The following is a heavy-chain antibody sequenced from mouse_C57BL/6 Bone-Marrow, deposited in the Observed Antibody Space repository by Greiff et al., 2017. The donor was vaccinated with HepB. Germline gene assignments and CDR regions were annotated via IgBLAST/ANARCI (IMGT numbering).Heavy chain of an antibody. J-gene: IGHJ2*01. Sequence: VQLQQSGAELVRPGASVKLSCTASGFNIKDDYMHWVKQRPEQGLEWIGWIDPENGDTEYAEKFKGKATITADTSSNTAYMQRSSLTSEDTAVYYCLLTTVVAHYFDYWGQGTTLTVSA. D-gene: IGHD1-1*01. CDR3: LLTTVVAHYFDY. V-gene: IGHV14-4*01. CDR2: IDPENGDT. CDR1: GFNIKDDY.